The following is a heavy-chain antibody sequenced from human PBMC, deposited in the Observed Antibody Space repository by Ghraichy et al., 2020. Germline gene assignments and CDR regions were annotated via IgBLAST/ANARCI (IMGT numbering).Heavy chain of an antibody. CDR2: IIPAFPTP. J-gene: IGHJ6*03. D-gene: IGHD3-10*01. CDR3: AKADRWFRDLLPADYYYMDV. CDR1: GGTFNFDA. V-gene: IGHV1-69*13. Sequence: SVKVSCKASGGTFNFDAVSWVRQAPGQGLEWMGGIIPAFPTPNYAQKFQGRVTITADESTSTFYMELSSLRSEDTAVYYCAKADRWFRDLLPADYYYMDVWGIGTTVTVSS.